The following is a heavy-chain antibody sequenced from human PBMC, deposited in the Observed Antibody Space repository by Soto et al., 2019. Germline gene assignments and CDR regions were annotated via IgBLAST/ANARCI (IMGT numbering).Heavy chain of an antibody. CDR2: ISGSGGST. CDR1: GFTFSSYA. V-gene: IGHV3-23*01. D-gene: IGHD3-3*01. Sequence: GGSLRLSCAASGFTFSSYAMSWVRQAPGKGLEWVSAISGSGGSTYYADSVKGRFTISRDNSKNTLYLQMNSLRAEDTAVYYCAKDPTIFGVVIPWYYGMDVWGQGTTVTVPS. J-gene: IGHJ6*02. CDR3: AKDPTIFGVVIPWYYGMDV.